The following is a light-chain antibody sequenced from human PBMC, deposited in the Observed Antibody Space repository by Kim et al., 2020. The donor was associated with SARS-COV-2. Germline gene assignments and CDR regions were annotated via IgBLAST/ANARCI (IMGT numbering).Light chain of an antibody. CDR3: QQRSNWPPLYT. Sequence: STGERATLSCRASQSVSSYLAWYQQKPGQAPRLRIYDASNRATGIPARFSGSGSGTDFTLTISSLEPEDFAVYYCQQRSNWPPLYTFGQGTKLEI. CDR2: DAS. J-gene: IGKJ2*01. CDR1: QSVSSY. V-gene: IGKV3-11*01.